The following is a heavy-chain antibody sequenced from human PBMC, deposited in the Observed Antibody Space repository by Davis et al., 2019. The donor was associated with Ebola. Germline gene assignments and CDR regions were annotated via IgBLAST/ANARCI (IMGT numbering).Heavy chain of an antibody. Sequence: GGSLRLSCAASGFTFTSYSMNWVRQAPGKGLEWVSFITSSSSYIYYADSVKGRFTISRDNSKNTLNLQMNSLRAEDTAVYYCARDIGYSDGWPDYYYYGMDVWGKGTTVTVSS. J-gene: IGHJ6*04. CDR2: ITSSSSYI. CDR3: ARDIGYSDGWPDYYYYGMDV. V-gene: IGHV3-21*01. D-gene: IGHD6-19*01. CDR1: GFTFTSYS.